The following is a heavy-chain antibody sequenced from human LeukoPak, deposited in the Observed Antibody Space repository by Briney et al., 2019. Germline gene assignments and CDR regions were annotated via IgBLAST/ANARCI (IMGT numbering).Heavy chain of an antibody. J-gene: IGHJ4*02. D-gene: IGHD3-3*02. CDR2: INPDGSDK. CDR3: ARSLSFFFDY. Sequence: GGSLRLSCAASGFTFSNYWMSWVRQAPGKGLEWVANINPDGSDKYYVDSVKGRFTISRDNAKNSLYLQMNSLRAEDTAVYYCARSLSFFFDYWGQGTLVTVSS. V-gene: IGHV3-7*01. CDR1: GFTFSNYW.